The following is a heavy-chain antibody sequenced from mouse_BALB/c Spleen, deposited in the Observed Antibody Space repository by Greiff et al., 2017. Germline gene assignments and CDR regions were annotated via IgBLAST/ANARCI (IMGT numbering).Heavy chain of an antibody. V-gene: IGHV1-14*01. CDR2: INPYNDGT. CDR1: GYTFTSYV. D-gene: IGHD1-1*01. J-gene: IGHJ4*01. CDR3: ARSYYYGSSFYAMDY. Sequence: VQLKQSGPELVKPGASVKMSCKASGYTFTSYVMHWVKQKPGQGLEWIGYINPYNDGTKYNEKFKGKATLTSDKSSSTAYMELSSLTSEDSAVYYCARSYYYGSSFYAMDYWGQGTSVTVSS.